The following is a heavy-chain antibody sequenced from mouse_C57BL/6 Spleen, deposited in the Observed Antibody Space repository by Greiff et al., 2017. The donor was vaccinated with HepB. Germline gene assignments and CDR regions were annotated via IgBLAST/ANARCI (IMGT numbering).Heavy chain of an antibody. Sequence: VHVKQSGPELVKPGASVKMSCKASGYTFTDYNMHWVKQSHGKSLEWIGYINPNNGGTSYNQKFKGKATLTVNKSSSTAYMELRSLTSEDSAVYYCAREGLWLRRAYYAMDYWGQGTSVTVSS. CDR3: AREGLWLRRAYYAMDY. CDR2: INPNNGGT. D-gene: IGHD2-2*01. CDR1: GYTFTDYN. V-gene: IGHV1-22*01. J-gene: IGHJ4*01.